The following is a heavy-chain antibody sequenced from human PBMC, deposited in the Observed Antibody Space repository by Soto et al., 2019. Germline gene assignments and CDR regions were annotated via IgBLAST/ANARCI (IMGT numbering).Heavy chain of an antibody. CDR3: SGGNQYDF. D-gene: IGHD2-15*01. CDR1: GLTFSNYW. J-gene: IGHJ4*02. V-gene: IGHV3-7*01. CDR2: INQDGSEK. Sequence: EVQLVESGGGLVQPGESLRLSCAASGLTFSNYWMTWVRQAPGMGLEWVANINQDGSEKYYVDAVKGRFTIARDNAKNSLYLQMNSLRDEDTALYYCSGGNQYDFWGQGTLVTVSS.